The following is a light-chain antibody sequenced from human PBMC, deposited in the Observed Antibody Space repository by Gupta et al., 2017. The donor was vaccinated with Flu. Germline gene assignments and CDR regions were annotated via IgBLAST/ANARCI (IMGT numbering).Light chain of an antibody. J-gene: IGKJ1*01. V-gene: IGKV1-5*03. CDR3: QQDDTYWT. CDR2: NAS. CDR1: QSISSC. Sequence: SPSSVSASVGDRDTSACRDSQSISSCLEWKQQKPAKAPKLLIYNASRGDTGIAWSFSGSGDVTEFTLTSSSRQYDDYDKYYSQQDDTYWTFGQGTKVEIK.